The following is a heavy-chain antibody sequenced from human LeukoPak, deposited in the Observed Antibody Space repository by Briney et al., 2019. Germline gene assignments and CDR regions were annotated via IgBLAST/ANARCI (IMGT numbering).Heavy chain of an antibody. J-gene: IGHJ4*02. CDR1: GFSFGKYW. V-gene: IGHV3-7*01. Sequence: PGGSLRLSCAASGFSFGKYWMSWVRQAPGKGLEWVAHIKQDGSQKHDVDSAKGRFTFSRDNAKNSLFLQMNSLRAEDTAVYYCARLSFYSFDCWGQGTLVTVSS. D-gene: IGHD2/OR15-2a*01. CDR3: ARLSFYSFDC. CDR2: IKQDGSQK.